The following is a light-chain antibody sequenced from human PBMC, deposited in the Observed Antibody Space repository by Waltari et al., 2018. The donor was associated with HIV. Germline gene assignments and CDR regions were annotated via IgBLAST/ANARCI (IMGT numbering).Light chain of an antibody. Sequence: DIVLTQSPDSLAVSLGERATVHCRSTHSILYNSNNNSYLGWYQQKPGQPPKPLIYWASTRASGTPDRFTGSGSGTDFALTISSLQAEDAAVYYCQQYFSTPPTFGQGTKVEIK. CDR3: QQYFSTPPT. J-gene: IGKJ1*01. V-gene: IGKV4-1*01. CDR2: WAS. CDR1: HSILYNSNNNSY.